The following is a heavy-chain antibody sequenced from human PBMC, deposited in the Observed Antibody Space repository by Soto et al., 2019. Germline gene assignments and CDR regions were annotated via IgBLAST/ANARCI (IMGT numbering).Heavy chain of an antibody. D-gene: IGHD2-2*01. V-gene: IGHV3-23*01. CDR2: ISGSGGCI. CDR1: GFTFSSYA. J-gene: IGHJ5*02. Sequence: GGSLRLSCAASGFTFSSYAMSWVRQAPGKGLEWVSAISGSGGCIYYADSVKGRFTISRDNSKNSLYLQMNSLRAEDTAVYYCARDLVVPAARGWFDPWGQGTLVTVSS. CDR3: ARDLVVPAARGWFDP.